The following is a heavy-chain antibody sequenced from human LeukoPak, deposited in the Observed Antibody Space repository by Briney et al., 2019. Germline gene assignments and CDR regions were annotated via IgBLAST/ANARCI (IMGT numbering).Heavy chain of an antibody. J-gene: IGHJ4*02. V-gene: IGHV3-48*01. CDR2: ISSSSSTI. D-gene: IGHD3-9*01. CDR3: ARLKYYDILTGYYG. CDR1: GFTFSSYS. Sequence: GGSLRLSCAASGFTFSSYSMKWVRQAPGKGLEWVSYISSSSSTIYYADSVKGRFTISRDNAKNSLYLQMNSLRAEDTAVYYCARLKYYDILTGYYGWGQGTLVTVSS.